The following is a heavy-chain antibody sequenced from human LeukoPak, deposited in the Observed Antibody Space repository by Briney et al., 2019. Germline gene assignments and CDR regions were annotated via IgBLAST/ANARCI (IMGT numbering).Heavy chain of an antibody. CDR3: ARGPTYCSSTSCYYRDVRGSGFRWFDP. Sequence: KSSETLSLTCAVYGGSFSGYYWSWIRQPPGKGLEWIGEINHSGSTNYNPSLKSRVTMSVDTSKNQFSLKLSSVTAADTAVYYCARGPTYCSSTSCYYRDVRGSGFRWFDPWGQGTLVTVSS. J-gene: IGHJ5*02. CDR1: GGSFSGYY. D-gene: IGHD2-2*01. V-gene: IGHV4-34*01. CDR2: INHSGST.